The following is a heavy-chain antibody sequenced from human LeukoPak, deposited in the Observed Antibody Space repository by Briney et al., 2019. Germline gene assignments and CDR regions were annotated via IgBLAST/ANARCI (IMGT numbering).Heavy chain of an antibody. Sequence: GGSLRLSCAASGFTFSGSAMHWVRQASGKGLEWVGRIRSKANSYATAYAASVKGRFTISRDDSKNTAYLQMNSLKSEDTAVYFCARAMSLRYLDPWGQGTLVTVSS. CDR3: ARAMSLRYLDP. J-gene: IGHJ5*02. CDR2: IRSKANSYAT. D-gene: IGHD2-2*02. CDR1: GFTFSGSA. V-gene: IGHV3-73*01.